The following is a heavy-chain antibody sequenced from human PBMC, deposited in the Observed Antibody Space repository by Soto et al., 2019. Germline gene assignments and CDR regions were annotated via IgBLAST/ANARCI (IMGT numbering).Heavy chain of an antibody. CDR3: AGDIRSSGWTYGMDV. CDR2: ISSSSSYI. CDR1: GFTFSSYS. J-gene: IGHJ6*02. Sequence: GGSLRLSCAASGFTFSSYSMNWVRQAPGKGLEWVSSISSSSSYIYYADSVKGRFTISRDSAKNSLYLQMNSLRAEDTAVYYCAGDIRSSGWTYGMDVCGQGTTVTVSS. D-gene: IGHD6-19*01. V-gene: IGHV3-21*01.